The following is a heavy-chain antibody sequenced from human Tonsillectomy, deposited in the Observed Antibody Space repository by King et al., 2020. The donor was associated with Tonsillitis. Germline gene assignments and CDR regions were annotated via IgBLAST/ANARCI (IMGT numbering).Heavy chain of an antibody. J-gene: IGHJ4*02. CDR3: TSYYDIFPYFDY. CDR2: IRSKAYGGTT. V-gene: IGHV3-49*04. CDR1: GFTFGDYA. Sequence: VQLVESGGGLVQPGRSLRLSCTASGFTFGDYAMSWVRQAPGKGLEWVGFIRSKAYGGTTEYAASVKGRFTISRDDSKSIACLQMNSLKTEDTAVYYCTSYYDIFPYFDYWGQGTLVTVSS. D-gene: IGHD3-9*01.